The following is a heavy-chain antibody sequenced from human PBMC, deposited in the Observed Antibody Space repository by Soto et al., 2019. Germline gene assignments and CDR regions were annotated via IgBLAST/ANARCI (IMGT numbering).Heavy chain of an antibody. Sequence: PSETLSLTCTVSGGSISSSSYYWGWIRQPPGKGLEWIGSIYYSGSTYYNPSLKSRVTISVDTSKNQFSLKLSSVTAADTAVYYCAGSMTTVVTLDYWGQGTLVTSPQ. J-gene: IGHJ4*02. V-gene: IGHV4-39*01. CDR3: AGSMTTVVTLDY. D-gene: IGHD4-17*01. CDR2: IYYSGST. CDR1: GGSISSSSYY.